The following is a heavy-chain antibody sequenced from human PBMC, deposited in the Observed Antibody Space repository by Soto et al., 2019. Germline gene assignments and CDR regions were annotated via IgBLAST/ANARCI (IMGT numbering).Heavy chain of an antibody. D-gene: IGHD3-10*01. J-gene: IGHJ6*02. CDR1: GGTFSSYA. Sequence: ASVKVSCKASGGTFSSYAISWVRQAPGQGLEWMGGIIPIFGTANYAQKFQGRVTITADESTSTAYMELSSLRSEDTAVYYCARGSVEKYYYGSGSYYKTYYYYGMDVWGQGTTVTVSS. CDR3: ARGSVEKYYYGSGSYYKTYYYYGMDV. CDR2: IIPIFGTA. V-gene: IGHV1-69*13.